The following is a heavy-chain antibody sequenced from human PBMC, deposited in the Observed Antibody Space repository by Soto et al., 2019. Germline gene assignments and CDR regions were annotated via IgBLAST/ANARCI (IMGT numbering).Heavy chain of an antibody. J-gene: IGHJ4*02. CDR2: IYYSGST. CDR1: GGSISSYY. CDR3: ARVERKQQLIDY. D-gene: IGHD6-13*01. V-gene: IGHV4-59*01. Sequence: SETLSLTCTVSGGSISSYYWSWIRQPPGKGLEWIGYIYYSGSTNYNPSLKRRVTISVDTSKNQSSLKLSSVTAADTAVYYCARVERKQQLIDYWGQGALVTVSS.